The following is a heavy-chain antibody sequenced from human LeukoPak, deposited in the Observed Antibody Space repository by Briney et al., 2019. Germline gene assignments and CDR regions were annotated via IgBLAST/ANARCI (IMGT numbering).Heavy chain of an antibody. Sequence: KPSETLSLTCTVSGRSISTSYWSWIRQPAGRGLEWIGRIYTSGSTNYNTSLKSRVTMSVDTSKNQFSLKVRSVTAADTAVYYWAREPLDDNGDRGRNSLFDYWGQGTLVTVSP. J-gene: IGHJ4*02. CDR2: IYTSGST. D-gene: IGHD4-17*01. V-gene: IGHV4-4*07. CDR1: GRSISTSY. CDR3: AREPLDDNGDRGRNSLFDY.